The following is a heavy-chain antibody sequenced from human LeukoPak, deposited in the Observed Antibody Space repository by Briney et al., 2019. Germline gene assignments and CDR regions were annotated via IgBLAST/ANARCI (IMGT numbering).Heavy chain of an antibody. CDR3: AKDQMSGYYDSSGYYN. Sequence: GGSLRLSCAASGFTFSNNWMHWVRQAPGKGLEWVAVISYDGSNKYYADSVKGRFTISRDNSKNTLYLQMNSLRAEDTAVYYCAKDQMSGYYDSSGYYNWGQGTLVTVSS. J-gene: IGHJ4*02. CDR1: GFTFSNNW. D-gene: IGHD3-22*01. CDR2: ISYDGSNK. V-gene: IGHV3-30*18.